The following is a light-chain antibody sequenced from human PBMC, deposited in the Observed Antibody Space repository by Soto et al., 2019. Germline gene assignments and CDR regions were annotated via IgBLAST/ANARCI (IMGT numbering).Light chain of an antibody. CDR3: SSYTSSSTMV. CDR2: EVS. V-gene: IGLV2-14*01. CDR1: NSDVGGYNY. Sequence: QSALTQPASVSGSPGQSITISCTGNNSDVGGYNYVSWYQQNPGKAPKLMIYEVSNRPSAVSNRFSGSKSGNTASLTISGLQAEDEADYYCSSYTSSSTMVFGGGTKLTVL. J-gene: IGLJ2*01.